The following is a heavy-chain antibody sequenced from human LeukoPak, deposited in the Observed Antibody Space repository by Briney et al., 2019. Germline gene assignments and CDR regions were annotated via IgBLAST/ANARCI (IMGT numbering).Heavy chain of an antibody. CDR3: AREVGDYCFDY. CDR2: IYSGGST. CDR1: GFTVSSNY. D-gene: IGHD3-10*01. V-gene: IGHV3-53*01. Sequence: GGSLRLSCAASGFTVSSNYMSWVRQAPGKGLEWVSVIYSGGSTYYADSVKGRFTISRDNSKNTLYLQMNSLRAEDTAVYYCAREVGDYCFDYWGQGTLVTVSS. J-gene: IGHJ4*02.